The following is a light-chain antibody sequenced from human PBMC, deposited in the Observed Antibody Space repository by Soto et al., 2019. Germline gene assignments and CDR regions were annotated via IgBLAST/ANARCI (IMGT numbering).Light chain of an antibody. CDR2: GAS. J-gene: IGKJ4*01. CDR1: QDINSY. Sequence: DVQMTQSPSSLSASVGDRVTITCRASQDINSYLAWYQQKPGNAPKSLIYGASSLQTGGPSRFSGSESGTDFTLTISNLQPEDSATYYCQQYNIYPLTFGGGTKVEIK. V-gene: IGKV1D-16*01. CDR3: QQYNIYPLT.